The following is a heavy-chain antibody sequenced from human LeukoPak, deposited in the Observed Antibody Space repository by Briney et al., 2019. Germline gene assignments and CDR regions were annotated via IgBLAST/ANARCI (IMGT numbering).Heavy chain of an antibody. Sequence: SETLSLTCAVYGGSFSGYYWSWIRQPPGKGLEWIGEINHSGSTNYNPSLKSRVTIPVDTSKNQFSLKLSSVTAADTAVYYCARRIAAAAHNWFDPWGQGTLVTVSS. J-gene: IGHJ5*02. CDR1: GGSFSGYY. CDR2: INHSGST. D-gene: IGHD6-13*01. V-gene: IGHV4-34*01. CDR3: ARRIAAAAHNWFDP.